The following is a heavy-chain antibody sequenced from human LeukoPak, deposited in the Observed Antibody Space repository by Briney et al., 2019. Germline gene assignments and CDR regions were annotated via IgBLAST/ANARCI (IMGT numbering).Heavy chain of an antibody. CDR1: GFTFSTYA. Sequence: PGGSLRLSCAASGFTFSTYAMSWVRQAPGKGLEWVSAISGSGGTTYYADSVKGRFTISRDNSKNTLYLQINSLRAEDMAVYYCAKDSFALEPRNWFDPWGQGTLVTVSS. V-gene: IGHV3-23*01. J-gene: IGHJ5*02. D-gene: IGHD1-1*01. CDR3: AKDSFALEPRNWFDP. CDR2: ISGSGGTT.